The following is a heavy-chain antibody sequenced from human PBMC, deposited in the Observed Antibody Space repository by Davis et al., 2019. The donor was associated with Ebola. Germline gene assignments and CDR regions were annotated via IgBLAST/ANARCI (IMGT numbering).Heavy chain of an antibody. Sequence: PGGSLRLSCAASGFTFSSYSMNWVRQAPGKGLEWVSGISWNSGSIGYADSVKGRFTISRDNAKNSLYLQMNSLRAEDTALYYCAKALSRVQGALPDYWGQGTLVTVSS. CDR2: ISWNSGSI. CDR3: AKALSRVQGALPDY. D-gene: IGHD3-10*01. CDR1: GFTFSSYS. V-gene: IGHV3-9*01. J-gene: IGHJ4*02.